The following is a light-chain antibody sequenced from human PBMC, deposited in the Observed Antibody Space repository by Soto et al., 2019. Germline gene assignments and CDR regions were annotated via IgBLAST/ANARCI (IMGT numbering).Light chain of an antibody. CDR2: GAS. V-gene: IGKV3-20*01. CDR1: KSVDTTF. J-gene: IGKJ1*01. CDR3: QQYMSLVT. Sequence: EIVLTQSPGSLSLSPGQRATLSCRASKSVDTTFFAWYQKKPGQAPRLLIYGASKRATGIPDRFSGSGSGTDFTLIISRLEPEVFAVHYCQQYMSLVTFGQGTKVEIK.